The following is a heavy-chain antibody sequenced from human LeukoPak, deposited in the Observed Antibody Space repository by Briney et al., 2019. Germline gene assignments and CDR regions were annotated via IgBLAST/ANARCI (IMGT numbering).Heavy chain of an antibody. V-gene: IGHV3-7*01. CDR1: GFPFSSYW. CDR2: IKQDGSKK. CDR3: TKVGYIDEGIDY. Sequence: GGSLRLSCVASGFPFSSYWMTWVRQAPGKGLEWVANIKQDGSKKSYVDSVKGRFTISRDNAKNSLYLQMNSLRAEDTAIYYCTKVGYIDEGIDYWGQGTLVTVSS. D-gene: IGHD5-24*01. J-gene: IGHJ4*02.